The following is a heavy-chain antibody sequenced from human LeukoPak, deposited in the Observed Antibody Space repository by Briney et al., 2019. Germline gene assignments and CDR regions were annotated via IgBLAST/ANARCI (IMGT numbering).Heavy chain of an antibody. Sequence: GGSLRLSCAASGFTFSAYEMNWVRQAPGKGLEWVSGIYKSGSTFYADSVKGRFTISRDNSKNVVYLQMNGVRGEDTAVYYCARSTAYWGQGTLVTVSS. J-gene: IGHJ4*02. CDR3: ARSTAY. CDR1: GFTFSAYE. V-gene: IGHV3-53*01. CDR2: IYKSGST.